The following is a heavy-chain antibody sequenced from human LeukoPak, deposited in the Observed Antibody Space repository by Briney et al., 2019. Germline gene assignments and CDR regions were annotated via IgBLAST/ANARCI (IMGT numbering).Heavy chain of an antibody. CDR2: IIPIFGTA. V-gene: IGHV1-69*13. Sequence: SVKVSCKASGGTFSSYAISWVRQAPGQGLEWMGGIIPIFGTANCAQKFQGRVTITADESTSTAYMELSSLRSEDTAVYYCASSGRYYYGSGTDKQLLYYYYYYGMDVWGQGTTVTVSS. CDR3: ASSGRYYYGSGTDKQLLYYYYYYGMDV. J-gene: IGHJ6*02. D-gene: IGHD3-10*01. CDR1: GGTFSSYA.